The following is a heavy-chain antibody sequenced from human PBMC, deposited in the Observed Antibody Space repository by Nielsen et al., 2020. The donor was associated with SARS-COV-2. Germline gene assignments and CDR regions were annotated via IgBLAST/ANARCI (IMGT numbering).Heavy chain of an antibody. CDR3: ARDLPDYDFWSGYSYYYYMDV. V-gene: IGHV3-7*01. Sequence: GESLKISCEVSGFTLSNYWMSWVRQAPGKGLEWVANIKQDGSERTYVDSVKGRFTISRDNAKNSLYLQMNSLRAEDTAVYYCARDLPDYDFWSGYSYYYYMDVWGKGTTVTVSS. J-gene: IGHJ6*03. CDR1: GFTLSNYW. CDR2: IKQDGSER. D-gene: IGHD3-3*01.